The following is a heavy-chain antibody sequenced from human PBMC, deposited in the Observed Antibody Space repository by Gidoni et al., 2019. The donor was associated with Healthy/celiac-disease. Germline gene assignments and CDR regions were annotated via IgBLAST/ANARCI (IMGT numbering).Heavy chain of an antibody. V-gene: IGHV4-34*01. D-gene: IGHD6-19*01. Sequence: QVQLHQCGAGLLKPSETLSLTCAVYVGSFSGYYWSWFRQPPGKGREWIGEINHSGSTNYNPSLKSRVTISVDTSKNQFSLKLSSVTAADTAVYYCARGRAGLRLGDYWGQGTMVTVSS. CDR2: INHSGST. CDR1: VGSFSGYY. CDR3: ARGRAGLRLGDY. J-gene: IGHJ4*02.